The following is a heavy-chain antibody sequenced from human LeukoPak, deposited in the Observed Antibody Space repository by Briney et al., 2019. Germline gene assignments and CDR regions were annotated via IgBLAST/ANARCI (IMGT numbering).Heavy chain of an antibody. CDR1: GYTFTGYY. J-gene: IGHJ4*02. D-gene: IGHD5-12*01. V-gene: IGHV1-2*06. Sequence: ASVKVSCKASGYTFTGYYIHWVRQAPGQGLEWMGRINPNSGGTNYVQKFQGRVTTTRDTSISTAYMELSRLRSDDTAVYYCARVGGYSGYNFDYWGQGTLVTVSS. CDR3: ARVGGYSGYNFDY. CDR2: INPNSGGT.